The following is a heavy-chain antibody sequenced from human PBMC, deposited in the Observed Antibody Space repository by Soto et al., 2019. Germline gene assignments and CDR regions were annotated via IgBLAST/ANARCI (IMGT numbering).Heavy chain of an antibody. J-gene: IGHJ4*02. CDR2: ISGSGGST. V-gene: IGHV3-23*01. D-gene: IGHD3-22*01. CDR3: AKHDSSGYYGGFDY. Sequence: EVQLLESGGGLVQPGGSLRLSCAASGFTFSSYAMSWVRQAPGKGLEWVSAISGSGGSTYYADSVKGRFTISRANSKNTLYLQMNSLRAEDMAVYYCAKHDSSGYYGGFDYWGQGTLVTVSS. CDR1: GFTFSSYA.